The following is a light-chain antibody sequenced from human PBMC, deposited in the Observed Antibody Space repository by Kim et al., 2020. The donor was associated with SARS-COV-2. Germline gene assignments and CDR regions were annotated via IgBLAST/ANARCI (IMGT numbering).Light chain of an antibody. CDR1: QSVSKW. J-gene: IGKJ1*01. CDR2: EAS. CDR3: QQYNVDWS. Sequence: DIQMTQSPSTLSASVGDRVTITCRASQSVSKWLAWYQHKPGQAPKLLIYEASRLESGVPSRFSGSGSGTEFTLTLSSLQPEDFATYFCQQYNVDWSFGQGTKVDIK. V-gene: IGKV1-5*01.